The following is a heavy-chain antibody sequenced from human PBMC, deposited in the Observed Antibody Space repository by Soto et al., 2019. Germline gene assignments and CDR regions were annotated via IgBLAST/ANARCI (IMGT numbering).Heavy chain of an antibody. Sequence: TSETLSLTCAVYGGSFSGYYWTWIRQPPGTGLEWIGEINHSGSTNYNPSLKSRVTISVDTSKNQFSLKLSSVTAADTAVYYCARVSGIYYYGMDVWGQGTTVTVSS. D-gene: IGHD3-10*01. CDR3: ARVSGIYYYGMDV. CDR2: INHSGST. CDR1: GGSFSGYY. J-gene: IGHJ6*02. V-gene: IGHV4-34*01.